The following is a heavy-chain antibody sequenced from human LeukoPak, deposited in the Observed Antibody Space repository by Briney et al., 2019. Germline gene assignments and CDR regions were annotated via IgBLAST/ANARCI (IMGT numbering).Heavy chain of an antibody. J-gene: IGHJ4*02. CDR1: GFTFDDYA. D-gene: IGHD5-18*01. CDR2: ISWNSGSI. CDR3: AKERGYSYGYCEFDY. V-gene: IGHV3-9*01. Sequence: GGSLRLSCAASGFTFDDYAMHWVRQAPGKGLEWVSGISWNSGSIGYADSVKGRFTISRDNAKNSLYLQMNSLRAEDTALYYCAKERGYSYGYCEFDYWGQGTLVTVSS.